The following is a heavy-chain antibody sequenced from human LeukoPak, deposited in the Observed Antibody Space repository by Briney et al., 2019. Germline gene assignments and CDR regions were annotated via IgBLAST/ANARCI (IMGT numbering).Heavy chain of an antibody. Sequence: GGSLRLSCGASGFTVSSNYMRWVRQARGKGREGVSGMYSGGSTNYGDSETGRFTISSDNSKNTLYLQMNSLSAEDTAVYFCARGRMYQLLLFDYWGQGTLVPVSS. CDR3: ARGRMYQLLLFDY. CDR2: MYSGGST. D-gene: IGHD2-2*01. J-gene: IGHJ4*02. CDR1: GFTVSSNY. V-gene: IGHV3-53*01.